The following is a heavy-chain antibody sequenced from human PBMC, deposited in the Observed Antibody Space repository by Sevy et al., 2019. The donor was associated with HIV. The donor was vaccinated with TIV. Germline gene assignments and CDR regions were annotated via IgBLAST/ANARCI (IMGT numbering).Heavy chain of an antibody. D-gene: IGHD3-16*01. CDR2: IKQDGSEK. V-gene: IGHV3-7*01. J-gene: IGHJ3*02. Sequence: GGSLRLSCAASGFSFTWYWMSWVRQTPEKGLEWVANIKQDGSEKNYVDSVKGRFTISRDNAKNSLYLQMNSLRAEDTAVYYCASKGAWRPYDAFATWGQGTMVTISS. CDR3: ASKGAWRPYDAFAT. CDR1: GFSFTWYW.